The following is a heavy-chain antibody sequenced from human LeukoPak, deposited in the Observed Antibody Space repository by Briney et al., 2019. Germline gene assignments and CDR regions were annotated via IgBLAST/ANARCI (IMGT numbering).Heavy chain of an antibody. CDR2: IFGSSTTI. V-gene: IGHV3-48*04. CDR3: ARDSPTTLRAFDY. J-gene: IGHJ4*02. Sequence: GGSLRLSCTASGFTFSSYSMNWVRQAPGKGLEWLSYIFGSSTTIYYADSVKGRFTISRDNAKNSLYLQMNSLRAEDTAVYYCARDSPTTLRAFDYWGQGTLVTVSS. CDR1: GFTFSSYS. D-gene: IGHD1-1*01.